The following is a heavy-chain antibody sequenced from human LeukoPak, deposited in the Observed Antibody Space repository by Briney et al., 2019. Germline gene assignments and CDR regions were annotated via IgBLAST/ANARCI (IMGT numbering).Heavy chain of an antibody. Sequence: PGGSLRLSCAASGFTFSSYAMSWVRRAPGKGLEWVSGISGSGGSTYYADSVKGRFTISRDNSKNPLYLQMNSLRAEDTAVYYCARGADYYGSGSYPSDFDYWGQGTLVTVSS. V-gene: IGHV3-23*01. J-gene: IGHJ4*02. D-gene: IGHD3-10*01. CDR1: GFTFSSYA. CDR3: ARGADYYGSGSYPSDFDY. CDR2: ISGSGGST.